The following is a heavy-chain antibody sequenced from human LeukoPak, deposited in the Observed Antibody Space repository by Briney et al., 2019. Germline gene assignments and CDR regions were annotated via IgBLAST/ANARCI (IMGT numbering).Heavy chain of an antibody. J-gene: IGHJ4*02. CDR3: ARDWYGYSYAHY. CDR1: GLTFSSHW. CDR2: ITNDGSST. V-gene: IGHV3-74*01. D-gene: IGHD5-18*01. Sequence: GGSLRLSCAASGLTFSSHWMHWVRQAPGKGLVWVSRITNDGSSTTYADSVKGRFTISRDNSKNTLYLQMNSLRAEDTAVYYCARDWYGYSYAHYWGQGTLVTVSS.